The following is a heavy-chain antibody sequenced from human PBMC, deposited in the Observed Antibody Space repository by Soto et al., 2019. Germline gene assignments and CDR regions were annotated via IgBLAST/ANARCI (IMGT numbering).Heavy chain of an antibody. J-gene: IGHJ4*02. CDR3: ARDRSTIYGVVTPIDY. CDR2: ISSGGDTI. CDR1: GFTFSPYS. V-gene: IGHV3-48*02. D-gene: IGHD3-3*01. Sequence: PGGSLRLSCAVSGFTFSPYSINWVRQAPGKGLEWISYISSGGDTIYYADSVRGRFTVSRDNTKNSLYLQMDSLRDEDTAVYYCARDRSTIYGVVTPIDYWGQGTLVTVSS.